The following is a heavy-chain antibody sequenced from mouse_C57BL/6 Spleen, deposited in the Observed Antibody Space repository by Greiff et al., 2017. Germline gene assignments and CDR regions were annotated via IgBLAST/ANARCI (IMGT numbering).Heavy chain of an antibody. CDR1: GYTFTDYE. J-gene: IGHJ2*01. CDR3: TRGA. V-gene: IGHV1-15*01. CDR2: IDPETGGT. Sequence: VQGVESGAELVRPGASVTLSCKASGYTFTDYEMHWVKQTPVHGLEWIGAIDPETGGTAYNQKFKGKAILTADKSSSTAYMELRSLTSEDSAVYYCTRGAWGQGTTLTVSS.